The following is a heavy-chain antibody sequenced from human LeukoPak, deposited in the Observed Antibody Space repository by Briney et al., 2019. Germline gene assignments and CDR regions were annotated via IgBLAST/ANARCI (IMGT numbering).Heavy chain of an antibody. D-gene: IGHD3-22*01. CDR1: GGSFSGYY. CDR2: INHSGTT. CDR3: AGPLAQWFSAHQGAS. V-gene: IGHV4-34*01. Sequence: PSETLSLTCAVYGGSFSGYYWSWIRQPPGKGLEWIGEINHSGTTNYNPSLKSRVTISVDTSKNQFSLKLSSVTAADTAVYYCAGPLAQWFSAHQGASWGQGTLVTVSS. J-gene: IGHJ4*02.